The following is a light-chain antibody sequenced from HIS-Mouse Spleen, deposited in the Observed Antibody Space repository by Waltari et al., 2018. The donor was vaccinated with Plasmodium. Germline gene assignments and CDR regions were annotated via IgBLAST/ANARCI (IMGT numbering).Light chain of an antibody. J-gene: IGKJ2*01. Sequence: AIQMTQSPSSLSASVGDRVTITCRASQGIRNDLGWYQQKPGKAPKLLISAAFSLQSGVPSRFSGSGSGTDFTLTISSLQPEDFATYYCLQDYNYPYTFGQGTKLEIK. CDR2: AAF. CDR1: QGIRND. CDR3: LQDYNYPYT. V-gene: IGKV1-6*01.